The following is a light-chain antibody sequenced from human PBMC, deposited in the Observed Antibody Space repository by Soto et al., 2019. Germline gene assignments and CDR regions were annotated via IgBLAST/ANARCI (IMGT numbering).Light chain of an antibody. CDR2: GAS. V-gene: IGKV3-15*01. CDR1: QNVNSN. J-gene: IGKJ4*01. Sequence: EVVMTQSPVTLSVSPGERATLSCRASQNVNSNLAWYRQKPGQAPRLLIYGASTRATGIPARFSGSGSGTEFTLTLSSLQAEDFAIYYCQQYYSWPPLTFGGGTKVEI. CDR3: QQYYSWPPLT.